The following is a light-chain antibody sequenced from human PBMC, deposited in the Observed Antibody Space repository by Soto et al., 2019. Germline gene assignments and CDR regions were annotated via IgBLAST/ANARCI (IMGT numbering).Light chain of an antibody. CDR3: AAWDDSLNGRV. CDR1: SSNIGSNT. Sequence: QSVLTQPPSASGTPGQRVTISCSGSSSNIGSNTVNWYQQLPGTAPKLLIYSNNQRPSGVPDRFSGSRSGTSASLAISGLKSEDEAYYSCAAWDDSLNGRVFGGGTKLTVL. J-gene: IGLJ3*02. CDR2: SNN. V-gene: IGLV1-44*01.